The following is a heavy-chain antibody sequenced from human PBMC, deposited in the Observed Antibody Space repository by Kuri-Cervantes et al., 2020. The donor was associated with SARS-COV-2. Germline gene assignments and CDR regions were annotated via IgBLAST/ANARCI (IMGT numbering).Heavy chain of an antibody. D-gene: IGHD2-15*01. CDR1: GYTFTSYD. V-gene: IGHV1-8*01. CDR3: ARSGSGFAASTVGPLDY. Sequence: ASVKVSCKASGYTFTSYDINWVRQATGQGLEWMGWMNPNSGNTGYAQKFRGRVTMTRNTSISTAYMELSSLRSEDTAVYYCARSGSGFAASTVGPLDYWGQGTLVTVSS. CDR2: MNPNSGNT. J-gene: IGHJ4*02.